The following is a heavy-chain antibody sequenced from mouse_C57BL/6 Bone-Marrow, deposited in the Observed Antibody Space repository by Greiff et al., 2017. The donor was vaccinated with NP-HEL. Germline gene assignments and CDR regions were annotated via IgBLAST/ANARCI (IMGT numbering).Heavy chain of an antibody. CDR1: GFTFSDYY. D-gene: IGHD2-1*01. J-gene: IGHJ3*01. V-gene: IGHV5-12*01. Sequence: EVHLVESGGGLVQPGGSLKLSCAASGFTFSDYYMYWVRQTPEKRLEGVAYISNGGGSTYYPDTVQGRFTISRDNAKNTLYLQMSRLKSEDTAMYYCARHYGNYEGFADWGQGTLVTVSA. CDR3: ARHYGNYEGFAD. CDR2: ISNGGGST.